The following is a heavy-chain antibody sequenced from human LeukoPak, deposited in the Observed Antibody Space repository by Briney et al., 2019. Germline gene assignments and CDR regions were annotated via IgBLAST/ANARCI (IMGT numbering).Heavy chain of an antibody. CDR3: ARDRFMVRGVMVGTFDL. CDR2: IGYDGSNK. CDR1: GFTFSDYA. V-gene: IGHV3-33*01. J-gene: IGHJ3*01. Sequence: GGSLRLSCAASGFTFSDYAMHWVRQAPGKGLEWVAVIGYDGSNKYDADSVKGRFTISRDNSKNMMYLQMNGLRAEDTAVYYCARDRFMVRGVMVGTFDLWGQGTKVTVSS. D-gene: IGHD3-10*01.